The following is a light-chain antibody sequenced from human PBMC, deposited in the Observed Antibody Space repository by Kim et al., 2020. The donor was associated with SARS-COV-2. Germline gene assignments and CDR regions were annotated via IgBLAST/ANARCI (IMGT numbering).Light chain of an antibody. CDR2: NDE. V-gene: IGLV1-44*01. J-gene: IGLJ3*02. CDR3: ATWDDSLDVWM. CDR1: STNIGSNT. Sequence: GQVVTISCSGSSTNIGSNTVNWYQQFPGTAPQLLNDNDERRPSGVSDRVSCSKSGTSASLAISALRSEDEADYYCATWDDSLDVWMFGGGTQLTVL.